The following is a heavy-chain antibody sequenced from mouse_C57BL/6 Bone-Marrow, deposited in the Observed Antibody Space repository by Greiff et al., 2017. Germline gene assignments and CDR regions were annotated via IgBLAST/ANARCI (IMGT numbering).Heavy chain of an antibody. CDR2: IQPNSGST. V-gene: IGHV1-64*01. D-gene: IGHD2-3*01. Sequence: VQLQQPGAELVKPGASVKLSCKASGSTFTSYWMHWVKQRPGQGLEWIGMIQPNSGSTNYNEKFKSKATLTVDKSSSTAYMQLSSLTSDDSAVYYCARSYDVPYAMDYWGQGTSVTVSS. J-gene: IGHJ4*01. CDR3: ARSYDVPYAMDY. CDR1: GSTFTSYW.